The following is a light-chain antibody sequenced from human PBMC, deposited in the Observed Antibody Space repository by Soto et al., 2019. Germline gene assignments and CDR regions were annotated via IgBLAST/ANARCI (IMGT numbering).Light chain of an antibody. CDR1: QSVAGAY. CDR3: QQHGSSPIT. CDR2: EAS. J-gene: IGKJ5*01. V-gene: IGKV3-20*01. Sequence: DIVMTQYPGTLSLSPGDRATLSCRASQSVAGAYVAWYQQRPGQAPRLLISEASSRATGIPDRFSGSGSGTDFTLTIDRLEPEDFAMYYCQQHGSSPITFGQGTRLEIK.